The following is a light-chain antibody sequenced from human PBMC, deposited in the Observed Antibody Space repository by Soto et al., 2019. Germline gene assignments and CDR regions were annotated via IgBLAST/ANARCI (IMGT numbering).Light chain of an antibody. CDR1: SSDVGGYKY. V-gene: IGLV2-11*01. CDR3: CSYAAGNTVL. Sequence: QSALTQPRSVSGSPGQSVTISCTGTSSDVGGYKYVSWYQQHPGKAPKLMIYDVSERPSGVPDRLSGSKSGNTASLTISGLQFEDEADYYCCSYAAGNTVLFGGGTKVTVL. J-gene: IGLJ2*01. CDR2: DVS.